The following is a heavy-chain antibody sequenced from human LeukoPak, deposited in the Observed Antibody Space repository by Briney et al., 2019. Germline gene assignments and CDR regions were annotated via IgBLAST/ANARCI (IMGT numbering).Heavy chain of an antibody. CDR2: ISYDGSNK. CDR1: GFTFSSYA. V-gene: IGHV3-30-3*01. CDR3: ARDDGWLHTGGPFFDY. Sequence: GRSLRLSCAASGFTFSSYAMHWVRQAPGKGLEWAAVISYDGSNKYYADSVKGRFTISRDNSKNTLYLQMNSLRAEDTAVYYCARDDGWLHTGGPFFDYWGQGTLVTVSS. J-gene: IGHJ4*02. D-gene: IGHD5-24*01.